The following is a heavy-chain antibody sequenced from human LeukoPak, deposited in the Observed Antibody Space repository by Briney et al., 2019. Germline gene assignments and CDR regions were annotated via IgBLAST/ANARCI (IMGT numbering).Heavy chain of an antibody. CDR1: GYTFTGYY. J-gene: IGHJ4*02. V-gene: IGHV1-2*02. CDR2: INPNSGGT. Sequence: ASVKVSCKASGYTFTGYYMHWVRQAPGQGLEWMGWINPNSGGTNYAQKFQGRVTMTRDTSISTAYMELSRLRSDDTAVYYCARAYYDFWSGYFQDLGDYWGQGTLVTVSS. D-gene: IGHD3-3*01. CDR3: ARAYYDFWSGYFQDLGDY.